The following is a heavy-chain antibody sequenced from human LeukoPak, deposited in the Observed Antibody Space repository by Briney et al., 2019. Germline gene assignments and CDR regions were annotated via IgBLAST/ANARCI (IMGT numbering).Heavy chain of an antibody. CDR2: TSSSGANT. Sequence: GGSLRLSCAASGFTFSSYAMGWVRQAPGTGLEWVSATSSSGANTNYGDSVKGRFTISRDNAKNSLYLQMNSLRAEDTAVYYCATHVFVNIDAFDIWGQGTMVTVSS. J-gene: IGHJ3*02. CDR1: GFTFSSYA. D-gene: IGHD3-10*01. V-gene: IGHV3-23*01. CDR3: ATHVFVNIDAFDI.